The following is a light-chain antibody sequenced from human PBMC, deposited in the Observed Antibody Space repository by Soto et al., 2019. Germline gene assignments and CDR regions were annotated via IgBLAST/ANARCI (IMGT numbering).Light chain of an antibody. J-gene: IGKJ1*01. Sequence: EIVLTQYPGKLSVSPGDSATLSCRGSQSVSSSYFAWYQQKPGQAPRLLIYGASSRATGIPDRFSGSGSGTDFTLTISRLEPEDFAVYYCQQHGSSPPWTCGQGTKVEIK. CDR1: QSVSSSY. V-gene: IGKV3-20*01. CDR3: QQHGSSPPWT. CDR2: GAS.